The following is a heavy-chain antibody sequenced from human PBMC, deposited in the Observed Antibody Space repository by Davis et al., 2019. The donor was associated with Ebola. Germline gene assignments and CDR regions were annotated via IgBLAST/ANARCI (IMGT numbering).Heavy chain of an antibody. CDR1: GFTFSSYA. Sequence: GESLKISCAASGFTFSSYAMSWVRQAPGKGLEWVSAIHGGGDATYYADSVKGRFTISSDNAKNSLYLQMNSLRAEDTAVYYCAAHSSSWLNNWFDPWGQGTLVTVSS. CDR2: IHGGGDAT. D-gene: IGHD6-13*01. CDR3: AAHSSSWLNNWFDP. V-gene: IGHV3-23*01. J-gene: IGHJ5*02.